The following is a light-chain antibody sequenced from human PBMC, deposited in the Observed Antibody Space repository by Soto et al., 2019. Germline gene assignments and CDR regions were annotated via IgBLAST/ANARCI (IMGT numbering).Light chain of an antibody. CDR3: QQYGRSKRWT. CDR2: GAS. J-gene: IGKJ1*01. CDR1: QTITGTY. V-gene: IGKV3-20*01. Sequence: EVVLTQFPGTLSLSPGERATLSCRASQTITGTYLAWYQQKPGQAPRLLIHGASTXATGIPDRFSGGGTGXDFNLNISRVEPEDFAMYYCQQYGRSKRWTFGQGTKVEV.